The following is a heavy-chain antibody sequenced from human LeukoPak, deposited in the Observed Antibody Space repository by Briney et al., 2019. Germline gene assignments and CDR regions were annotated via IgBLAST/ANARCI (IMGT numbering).Heavy chain of an antibody. CDR2: IWHDGSND. J-gene: IGHJ4*02. D-gene: IGHD3-22*01. CDR1: GFICSSYG. V-gene: IGHV3-33*06. CDR3: AKVTGDYYDTSGAFDY. Sequence: GGSLRLXCAASGFICSSYGMHWVRLAPGKGLEWVARIWHDGSNDDYADSVRGRFTISRDNSKNTLYLQMNSLRAEDTAIYYCAKVTGDYYDTSGAFDYWGQGTLVTVSS.